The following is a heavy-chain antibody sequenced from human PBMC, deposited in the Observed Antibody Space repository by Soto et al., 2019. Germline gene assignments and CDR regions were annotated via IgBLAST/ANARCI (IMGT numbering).Heavy chain of an antibody. D-gene: IGHD4-17*01. V-gene: IGHV3-72*01. Sequence: GGSLRLSCAASGLTFSDRYMDWCRQAPGKGLEWVGRIRKKTNSYTTEYAASVKGRFIISRDDSTNSLYLQMSSLKTEDTAVYYCTTVTTVDYYFDYWGQGTLVTVSS. J-gene: IGHJ4*02. CDR1: GLTFSDRY. CDR3: TTVTTVDYYFDY. CDR2: IRKKTNSYTT.